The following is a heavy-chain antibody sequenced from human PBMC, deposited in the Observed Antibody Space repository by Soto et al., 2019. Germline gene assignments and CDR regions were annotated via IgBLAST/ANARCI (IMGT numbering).Heavy chain of an antibody. CDR3: ARDLSHAFDY. J-gene: IGHJ4*02. CDR1: GFIFSSYS. CDR2: IRSDSNHI. V-gene: IGHV3-48*02. Sequence: RLSCAASGFIFSSYSMNWVRQAPGKGLEWLSYIRSDSNHIGYADSARGRFTISSDIAKNSLYLQMNSLRDEDTAINYFARDLSHAFDYWGQGGMVTVSS.